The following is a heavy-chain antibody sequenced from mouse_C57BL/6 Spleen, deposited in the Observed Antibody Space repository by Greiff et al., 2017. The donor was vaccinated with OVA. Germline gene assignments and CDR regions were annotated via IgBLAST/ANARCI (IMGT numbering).Heavy chain of an antibody. CDR3: ARKGYDVGYFDY. CDR2: IYPRSGNT. V-gene: IGHV1-81*01. CDR1: GYTFTSYG. Sequence: VQLEESGAELARPGASVKLSCKASGYTFTSYGISWVKQRTGQGLEWIGEIYPRSGNTYYNEKFKGKATLTADKSSSTAYMELRTLTSEDSAVYFCARKGYDVGYFDYWGQGTTLTVSS. J-gene: IGHJ2*01. D-gene: IGHD2-2*01.